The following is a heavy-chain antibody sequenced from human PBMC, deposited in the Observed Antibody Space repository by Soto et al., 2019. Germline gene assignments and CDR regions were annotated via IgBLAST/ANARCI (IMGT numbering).Heavy chain of an antibody. CDR1: GYTFTSYD. Sequence: GPSVKVSCKASGYTFTSYDINCERQATGQVLEWMGWMNPNSGNTGYAQKFQGRVTMTRNTSISTAYMELSSLRSEDTAVYYCARGGFLEWLSLYYYYGMDVWGQGTTVTVSS. V-gene: IGHV1-8*01. CDR2: MNPNSGNT. D-gene: IGHD3-3*01. CDR3: ARGGFLEWLSLYYYYGMDV. J-gene: IGHJ6*02.